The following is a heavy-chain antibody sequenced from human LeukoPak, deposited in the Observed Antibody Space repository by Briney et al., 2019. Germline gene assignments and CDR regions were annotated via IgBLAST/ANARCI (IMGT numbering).Heavy chain of an antibody. CDR3: ARVGYYESSGYYSRPTYYYYGMDV. J-gene: IGHJ6*02. D-gene: IGHD3-22*01. CDR1: GFTVSSNY. Sequence: GGSLRLSCAASGFTVSSNYMSWVRQAPGKGLEWVANIKEEGSEKYYVDSVKGRFTISRDNAKNSLYLQMNSLRDEDTAVYYCARVGYYESSGYYSRPTYYYYGMDVWGQGTTVTVSS. V-gene: IGHV3-7*01. CDR2: IKEEGSEK.